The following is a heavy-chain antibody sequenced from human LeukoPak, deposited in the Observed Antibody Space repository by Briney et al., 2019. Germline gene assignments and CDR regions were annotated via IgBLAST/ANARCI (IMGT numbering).Heavy chain of an antibody. CDR2: IYTSGST. CDR1: GGSFSGYY. V-gene: IGHV4-4*07. CDR3: ARERYCSSTSCYGDNWFDP. J-gene: IGHJ5*02. D-gene: IGHD2-2*01. Sequence: KSSETLSLTCAVYGGSFSGYYWSWIRQPAGKGLEWIGRIYTSGSTNYNPSLKSRVTISVDTSKNQFSLKLSSVTAADTAVYYCARERYCSSTSCYGDNWFDPWGQGTLVTVSS.